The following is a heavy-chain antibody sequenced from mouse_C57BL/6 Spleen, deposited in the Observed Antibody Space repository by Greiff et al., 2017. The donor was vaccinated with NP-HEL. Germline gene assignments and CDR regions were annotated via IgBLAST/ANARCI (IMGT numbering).Heavy chain of an antibody. V-gene: IGHV1-82*01. CDR1: GYAFSSSW. D-gene: IGHD3-2*02. J-gene: IGHJ4*01. CDR2: IYPGDGDT. Sequence: VKLMESGPELVKPGASVKISCKASGYAFSSSWMNWVKQRPGKGLEWIGRIYPGDGDTNYNGKFKGKATLTADKSSSTAYMQLSSLTSEDSAVYFCAPLDSSGYIAMDYWGQGTSVTVSS. CDR3: APLDSSGYIAMDY.